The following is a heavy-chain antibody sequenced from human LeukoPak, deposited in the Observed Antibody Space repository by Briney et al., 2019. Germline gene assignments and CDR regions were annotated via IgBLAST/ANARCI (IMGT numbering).Heavy chain of an antibody. CDR3: ARDNYHSSGCLDS. D-gene: IGHD3-22*01. CDR1: GFTFSDYY. Sequence: GGSLRLSCAASGFTFSDYYMSWIRQAPGKGLEWLSYISRSDGTTHYADSVKGRFTVSRDNAKSSLFLQMSSLRAEDTAVYYCARDNYHSSGCLDSWGQGTLVTVSS. CDR2: ISRSDGTT. V-gene: IGHV3-11*01. J-gene: IGHJ4*02.